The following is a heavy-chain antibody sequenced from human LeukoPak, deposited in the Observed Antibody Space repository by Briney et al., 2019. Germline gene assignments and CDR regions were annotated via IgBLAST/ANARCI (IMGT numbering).Heavy chain of an antibody. D-gene: IGHD6-19*01. V-gene: IGHV4-59*01. CDR2: IYYSGST. Sequence: PSETLSLTCTVSGGSISSYYWSWIRQPPGKGLEWTGYIYYSGSTNYNPSLKSRVTISVDTSKNQFSLKLSSVTAADTAVYYCARDLRTAVAGTCCYGMDVWGQGTTVTVSS. J-gene: IGHJ6*02. CDR1: GGSISSYY. CDR3: ARDLRTAVAGTCCYGMDV.